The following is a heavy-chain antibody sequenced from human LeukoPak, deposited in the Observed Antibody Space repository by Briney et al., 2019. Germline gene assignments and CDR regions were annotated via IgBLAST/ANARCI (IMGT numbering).Heavy chain of an antibody. CDR1: GYTFTTFG. J-gene: IGHJ5*02. CDR3: ARVGRDCRDTRCTWSDWLDP. D-gene: IGHD2-2*01. Sequence: GESLKISCKASGYTFTTFGISWVRQAPGQGLEWMGWISGYNDNPHYAQNFQDRVTMTTDTSSSTAYMELRSLGSDDTAVYYCARVGRDCRDTRCTWSDWLDPWGQGTLVTVSS. CDR2: ISGYNDNP. V-gene: IGHV1-18*01.